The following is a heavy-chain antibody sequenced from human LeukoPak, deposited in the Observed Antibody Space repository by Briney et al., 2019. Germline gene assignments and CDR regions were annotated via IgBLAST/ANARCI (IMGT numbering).Heavy chain of an antibody. V-gene: IGHV1-8*01. CDR2: MNPNSGNT. Sequence: ASVTVSCKASGYTFTSYDINWVRQATGQGLEWMGWMNPNSGNTGHAQKFQGRVTMTRDTSTCTVYMELSSLRSDDTAVYYCARTAARRFDYWGQGTLVTVSS. CDR3: ARTAARRFDY. J-gene: IGHJ4*02. D-gene: IGHD6-6*01. CDR1: GYTFTSYD.